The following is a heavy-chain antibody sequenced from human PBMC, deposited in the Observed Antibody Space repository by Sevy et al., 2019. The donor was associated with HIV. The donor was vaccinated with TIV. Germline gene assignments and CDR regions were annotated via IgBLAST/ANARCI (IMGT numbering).Heavy chain of an antibody. V-gene: IGHV3-53*01. J-gene: IGHJ3*02. D-gene: IGHD3-22*01. CDR1: GFTVSSNY. Sequence: GGSLRLSCAASGFTVSSNYMSWVRQAPGKGLEWVSVIYSGGSTYYADSVKGRLTISRDNFKNTLYLQMNSLRAEDTDVYDCAREGNYYDSSGPDAFDIWGQGTMVTVSS. CDR2: IYSGGST. CDR3: AREGNYYDSSGPDAFDI.